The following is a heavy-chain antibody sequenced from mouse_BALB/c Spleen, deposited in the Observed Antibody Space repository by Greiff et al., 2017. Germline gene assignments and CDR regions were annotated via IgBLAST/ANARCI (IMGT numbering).Heavy chain of an antibody. V-gene: IGHV2-6-7*01. CDR2: IWGDGST. D-gene: IGHD3-3*01. CDR3: ARDRDTGSYAMDY. J-gene: IGHJ4*01. CDR1: GFSLTGYG. Sequence: QVQLKESGPGLVAPSQSLSITCTVSGFSLTGYGVNWVRQPPGKGLEWLGMIWGDGSTDYNSALKSRLSISKDNSKSQVFLKMNSLQTDDTARYYCARDRDTGSYAMDYWGQGTSVTVSS.